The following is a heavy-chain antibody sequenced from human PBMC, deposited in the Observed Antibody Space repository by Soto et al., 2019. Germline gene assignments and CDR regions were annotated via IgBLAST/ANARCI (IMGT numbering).Heavy chain of an antibody. CDR1: GFTFSIFG. CDR3: ARDKGSSTVVSGISEEGYFDS. D-gene: IGHD6-19*01. Sequence: QVQLVESGGGVVQPGRSLRLSCAASGFTFSIFGMHWVRQAPGKGLEWAAIIWYDGSNAYYADSVRGRFTISRDNSNNTVYLQMNMRSAEDTAVYYCARDKGSSTVVSGISEEGYFDSWGQGTLVTVSS. J-gene: IGHJ4*02. V-gene: IGHV3-33*01. CDR2: IWYDGSNA.